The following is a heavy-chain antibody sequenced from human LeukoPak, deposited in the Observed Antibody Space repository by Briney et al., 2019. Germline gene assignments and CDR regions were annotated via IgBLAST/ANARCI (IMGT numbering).Heavy chain of an antibody. D-gene: IGHD3-10*01. CDR2: IYLDGSKI. J-gene: IGHJ4*02. CDR3: VRDDSGSVIRGVLHY. CDR1: GFTLSSYA. V-gene: IGHV3-33*01. Sequence: PGGSPRLSCTASGFTLSSYAIHWVRQAPGKGLEWVSVIYLDGSKIYYADSVKGRFTLSRDNSKNTLYLQMNSLIAEDTAVYYCVRDDSGSVIRGVLHYWGQGALVTVSS.